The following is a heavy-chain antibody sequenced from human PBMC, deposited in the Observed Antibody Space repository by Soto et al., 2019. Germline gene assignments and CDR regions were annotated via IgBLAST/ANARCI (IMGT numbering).Heavy chain of an antibody. CDR1: GFTFTRSA. D-gene: IGHD3-3*01. Sequence: GASVKVSCKASGFTFTRSAVQWVRQARGQRLEWIGWIVVGSGNTNYAQKFQERVTITRDMSTSTAYMELSSLRSEDTAVYYCAAHYYDFWSGYYADGMDVWGQGTTVTVSS. CDR3: AAHYYDFWSGYYADGMDV. CDR2: IVVGSGNT. V-gene: IGHV1-58*01. J-gene: IGHJ6*02.